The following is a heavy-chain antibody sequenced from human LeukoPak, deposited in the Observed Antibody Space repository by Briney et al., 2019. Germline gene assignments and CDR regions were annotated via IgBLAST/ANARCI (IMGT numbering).Heavy chain of an antibody. V-gene: IGHV3-30-3*01. J-gene: IGHJ6*02. D-gene: IGHD1-20*01. Sequence: PGGSLRLSCAASGFAFSSYAVHWVRQAPGKGLEGVAVISYDGSNKYYADSVKGRFTIFRDNSKNTLYLQMNSLRAADTAVYYCPREIYNWNDALGMDVWGQGTTVTVSS. CDR1: GFAFSSYA. CDR3: PREIYNWNDALGMDV. CDR2: ISYDGSNK.